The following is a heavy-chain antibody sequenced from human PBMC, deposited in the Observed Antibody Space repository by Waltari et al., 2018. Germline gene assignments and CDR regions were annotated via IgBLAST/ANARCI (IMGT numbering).Heavy chain of an antibody. CDR2: IYYSGST. D-gene: IGHD2-15*01. CDR3: ARLPISLGVGSVFDI. Sequence: QMQLQESGPGLVKPSEPLSLTCTVSGGSISISTYYWGWIRQPPGKGLEWIGNIYYSGSTYYKPSRKSRLNISEDTSKNQFSRNLRSVTAADTAVYYCARLPISLGVGSVFDIWGQGTMVTVSS. CDR1: GGSISISTYY. V-gene: IGHV4-39*01. J-gene: IGHJ3*02.